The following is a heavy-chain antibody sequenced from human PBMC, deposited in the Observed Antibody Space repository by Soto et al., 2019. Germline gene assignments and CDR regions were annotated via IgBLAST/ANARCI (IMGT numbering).Heavy chain of an antibody. J-gene: IGHJ6*02. V-gene: IGHV1-18*01. Sequence: ASVKVSCKASGYTFASFGFSWVRQAPGQGLEWMAWISADNGDTNNAQKFQGRVILTTDTSTTTAYMELRSLTSDDRAVYYCAKNGQPPYYYYGMDVWGQGTTVTVSS. CDR3: AKNGQPPYYYYGMDV. CDR1: GYTFASFG. CDR2: ISADNGDT. D-gene: IGHD2-8*01.